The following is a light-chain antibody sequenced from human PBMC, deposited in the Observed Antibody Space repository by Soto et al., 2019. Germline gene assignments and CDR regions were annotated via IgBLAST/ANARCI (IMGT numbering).Light chain of an antibody. CDR2: WAS. Sequence: DIVMTQSPDSLAVSVGETATINCKSSQSVLWNSNNKNYLAWYQQKPAQPPKLLFYWASTRESWVPVRFSGGGSGTVFPLAIYCLQAEDVAVYYCHQDYSHPSLFDQGTKLEIK. V-gene: IGKV4-1*01. CDR3: HQDYSHPSL. J-gene: IGKJ2*01. CDR1: QSVLWNSNNKNY.